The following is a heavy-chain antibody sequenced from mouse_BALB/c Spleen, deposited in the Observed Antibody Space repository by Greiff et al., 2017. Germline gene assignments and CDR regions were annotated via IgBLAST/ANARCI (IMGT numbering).Heavy chain of an antibody. CDR1: GYSITSDYA. J-gene: IGHJ2*01. Sequence: EVKLMESGPGLVKPSQSLSLTCTVTGYSITSDYAWNWIRQFPGNKLEWMGYISYSGSTSYNPSLKSRISITRDTSKNQFFLQLNSVTTEDTATYYCARGTGTEYYFDYWGQGTTLTVSS. D-gene: IGHD4-1*01. CDR3: ARGTGTEYYFDY. CDR2: ISYSGST. V-gene: IGHV3-2*02.